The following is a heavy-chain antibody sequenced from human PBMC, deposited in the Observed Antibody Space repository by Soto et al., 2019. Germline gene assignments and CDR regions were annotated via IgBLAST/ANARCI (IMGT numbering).Heavy chain of an antibody. CDR3: ARALGYCSSTSCRYYFDY. D-gene: IGHD2-2*01. J-gene: IGHJ4*02. V-gene: IGHV3-21*01. CDR2: ISSSSSYI. Sequence: GGSLRLSCAASGFTFSIYSMNWVRQAPGKGLEWVSSISSSSSYIYYADSVKGRFTISRDNAKNSLYLQMNSLRAEDTAVYYCARALGYCSSTSCRYYFDYWGQGTLVTVSS. CDR1: GFTFSIYS.